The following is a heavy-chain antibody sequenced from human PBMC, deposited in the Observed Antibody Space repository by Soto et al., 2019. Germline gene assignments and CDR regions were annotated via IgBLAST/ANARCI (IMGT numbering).Heavy chain of an antibody. D-gene: IGHD1-26*01. CDR2: AYYRSKWYN. Sequence: QTLSLTCAISGDSVSSNSATWNWIRQSPSRGLEWLGRAYYRSKWYNDYAVSVRSRITISPDTSKNQFSLQLNSVTPEDAAVYYCARDHRGAKYGLDVWGQGTTVTVSS. V-gene: IGHV6-1*01. J-gene: IGHJ6*02. CDR3: ARDHRGAKYGLDV. CDR1: GDSVSSNSAT.